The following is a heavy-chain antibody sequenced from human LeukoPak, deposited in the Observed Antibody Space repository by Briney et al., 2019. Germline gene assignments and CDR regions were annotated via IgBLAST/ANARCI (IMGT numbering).Heavy chain of an antibody. J-gene: IGHJ4*02. Sequence: PSETLSLTCTVSGGSTSSSSYYWGWIRQPPGKGLEWIGSIYYSGSTYYNPSLKSRVTISVDTSKNQFSLKLSSVTAADTAVYYCAGSGYSSSWYGPIWDYWGQGTLVTVSS. CDR3: AGSGYSSSWYGPIWDY. V-gene: IGHV4-39*01. D-gene: IGHD6-13*01. CDR1: GGSTSSSSYY. CDR2: IYYSGST.